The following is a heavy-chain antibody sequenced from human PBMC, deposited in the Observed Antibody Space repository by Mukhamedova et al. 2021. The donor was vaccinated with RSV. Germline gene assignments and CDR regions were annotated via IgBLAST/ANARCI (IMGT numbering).Heavy chain of an antibody. J-gene: IGHJ4*02. Sequence: MGIIYPGDSDTRYSPSFQGQVTISADKSISTAYLQWNSLKASDTAMYYCARPVETAIDYWGQGTLVTVSS. V-gene: IGHV5-51*01. D-gene: IGHD5-18*01. CDR3: ARPVETAIDY. CDR2: IYPGDSDT.